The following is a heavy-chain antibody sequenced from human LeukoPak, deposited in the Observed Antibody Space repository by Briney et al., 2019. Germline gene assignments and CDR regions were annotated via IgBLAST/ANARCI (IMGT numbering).Heavy chain of an antibody. CDR2: TYYRSKWYN. Sequence: SQTLSLTCAISGDSVSSNSAAWNWIRQSPSRGLEWLGRTYYRSKWYNDYAVSVKSRITINPDTSKNQFSLQLNSVTPEDTAVYYCARGSSSGWSGYYYYYGMDVWGQGTTVTVPS. CDR3: ARGSSSGWSGYYYYYGMDV. D-gene: IGHD6-19*01. CDR1: GDSVSSNSAA. J-gene: IGHJ6*02. V-gene: IGHV6-1*01.